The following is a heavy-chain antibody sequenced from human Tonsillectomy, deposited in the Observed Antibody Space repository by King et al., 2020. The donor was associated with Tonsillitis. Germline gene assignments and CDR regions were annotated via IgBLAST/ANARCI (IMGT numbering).Heavy chain of an antibody. CDR2: MSGSGGST. Sequence: VQLVESGGGLVQPGGSLRLSCAASGFTFSSYAMSWVSQAPGKGLEWVSAMSGSGGSTYYSDSVKGRFTISRENSKNTLYLQMNSLRAEETAVYYCAKRGRITIFGVVKGAFDIWGQGTMVTVSS. CDR3: AKRGRITIFGVVKGAFDI. CDR1: GFTFSSYA. J-gene: IGHJ3*02. D-gene: IGHD3-3*01. V-gene: IGHV3-23*04.